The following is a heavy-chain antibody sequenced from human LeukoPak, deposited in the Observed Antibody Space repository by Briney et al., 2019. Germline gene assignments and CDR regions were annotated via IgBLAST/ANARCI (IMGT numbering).Heavy chain of an antibody. CDR3: ARLDYAGYYFDY. CDR2: IYPGDSDT. J-gene: IGHJ4*02. D-gene: IGHD4-17*01. V-gene: IGHV5-51*01. CDR1: GYRFTTYW. Sequence: GESLKISFKGSGYRFTTYWIGWVRPMPGKGLEGMGIIYPGDSDTRYSPSFQGQVTISADKSISVAYLQWSSLKASDTAMYYCARLDYAGYYFDYWGQGTLVTVSS.